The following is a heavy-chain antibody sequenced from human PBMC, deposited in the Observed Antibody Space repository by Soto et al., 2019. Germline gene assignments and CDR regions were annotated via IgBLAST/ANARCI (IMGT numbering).Heavy chain of an antibody. CDR3: AKGGTITWFDP. D-gene: IGHD3-10*01. CDR1: GLTVSSSY. J-gene: IGHJ5*02. CDR2: ISGSGGST. V-gene: IGHV3-23*01. Sequence: GGTLRLCCAASGLTVSSSYMSWVRQAPGKGLQWVSAISGSGGSTYYADSVKGRFTISRDNSKNTLYLQMNSLRAEDTAVYYCAKGGTITWFDPWGQGTLVTVSS.